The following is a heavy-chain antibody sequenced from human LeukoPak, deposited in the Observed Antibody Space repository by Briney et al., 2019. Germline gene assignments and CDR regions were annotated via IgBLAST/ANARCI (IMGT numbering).Heavy chain of an antibody. CDR1: GYTFTSYA. CDR2: INAGNGNT. J-gene: IGHJ4*02. V-gene: IGHV1-3*01. D-gene: IGHD6-19*01. Sequence: ASVKVSCKASGYTFTSYAMHWERQAPGQRLEWMGWINAGNGNTKYSQKFQGRVTITRDTSASTAYMELSSLRSEDTAVYYCARVPIAVAGPFDYWGQGTLVTVSS. CDR3: ARVPIAVAGPFDY.